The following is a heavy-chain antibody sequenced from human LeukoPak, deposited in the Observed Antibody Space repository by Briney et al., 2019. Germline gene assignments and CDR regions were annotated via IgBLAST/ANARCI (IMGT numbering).Heavy chain of an antibody. D-gene: IGHD3-10*01. CDR1: GYTFTSYG. V-gene: IGHV1-18*04. Sequence: ASVKVSCKASGYTFTSYGISWVRQAPEQGLEWMGWISAYNGNTNYAQKLQGRVTMTTDTSTSTAYMELRSLRSDDTAVYYCARSNGLLWFGEFDYWGQGTLVTVSS. CDR2: ISAYNGNT. CDR3: ARSNGLLWFGEFDY. J-gene: IGHJ4*02.